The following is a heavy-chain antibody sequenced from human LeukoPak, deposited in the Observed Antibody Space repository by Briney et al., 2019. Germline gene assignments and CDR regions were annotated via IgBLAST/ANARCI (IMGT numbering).Heavy chain of an antibody. CDR2: INPNSGGT. V-gene: IGHV1-2*02. J-gene: IGHJ4*02. D-gene: IGHD2-15*01. CDR3: ASLVTHTPLVDY. Sequence: ASVKLSCKASGYTFTGYYMHWVRQAPGQGLEWMGWINPNSGGTNYAQKFQGRVTMTRDTSISTAYMELSRLRSVDTAVYYCASLVTHTPLVDYWGQGTLVTVSS. CDR1: GYTFTGYY.